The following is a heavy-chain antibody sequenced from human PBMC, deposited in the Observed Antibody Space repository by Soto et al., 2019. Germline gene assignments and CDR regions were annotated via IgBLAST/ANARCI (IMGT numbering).Heavy chain of an antibody. J-gene: IGHJ4*02. D-gene: IGHD3-3*01. Sequence: QVQLQESGPGLVKPSWTLSLTCAVSGGSISSSNWWSWVGQPPGKGLEWIGEIYHSGSTNYNPSLKSRVTISVDKSKHQFSLKLSSVTAADTAVYYCARGKQVDFWSGYYREGSFDYWGQGTLVTVSS. CDR3: ARGKQVDFWSGYYREGSFDY. CDR2: IYHSGST. V-gene: IGHV4-4*02. CDR1: GGSISSSNW.